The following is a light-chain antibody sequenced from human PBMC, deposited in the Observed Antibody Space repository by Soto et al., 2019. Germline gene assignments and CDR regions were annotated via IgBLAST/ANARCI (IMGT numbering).Light chain of an antibody. CDR1: QTISSW. CDR2: KES. V-gene: IGKV1-5*03. CDR3: QNYNSYSEA. Sequence: DLQMTQSPSTLSGSVGDRVTITCRASQTISSWLAWYQQKPGKAPKLLIYKESTLKSGVPSRFSGSGSGTEFTLTISSLQPDDFATYYCQNYNSYSEAFGQGTKVDIK. J-gene: IGKJ1*01.